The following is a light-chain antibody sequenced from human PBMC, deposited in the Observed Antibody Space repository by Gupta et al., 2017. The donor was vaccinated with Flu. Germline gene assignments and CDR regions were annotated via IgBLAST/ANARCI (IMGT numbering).Light chain of an antibody. Sequence: QSVFPQPPSVSAAPGQRVTISCSGSSSNIGGHYVSWYQQVPGTAPKLLIYEDDKRPSGIPDRFSASKSGTTATLDITGLQTGDEADYYCGTWDRSLSAGGFGGGTKLTVL. CDR1: SSNIGGHY. CDR3: GTWDRSLSAGG. CDR2: EDD. V-gene: IGLV1-51*02. J-gene: IGLJ3*02.